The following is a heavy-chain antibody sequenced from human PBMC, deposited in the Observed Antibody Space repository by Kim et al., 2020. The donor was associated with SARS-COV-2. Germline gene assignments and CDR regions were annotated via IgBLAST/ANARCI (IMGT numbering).Heavy chain of an antibody. V-gene: IGHV4-31*03. Sequence: SETLSLTCTVSGGSISSGGYYWSWIRQHPGKGLEWIGYIYYSGSTYYNPSLKSRVTISVDTSKNQFSLKLSSVTAADTAVYYCARKRLPTRAFDIWGQGTMVTVSS. D-gene: IGHD1-1*01. CDR2: IYYSGST. CDR3: ARKRLPTRAFDI. J-gene: IGHJ3*02. CDR1: GGSISSGGYY.